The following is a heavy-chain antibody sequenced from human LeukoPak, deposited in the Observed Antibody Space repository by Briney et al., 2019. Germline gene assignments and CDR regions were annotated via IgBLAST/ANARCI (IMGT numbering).Heavy chain of an antibody. CDR3: ARVDIVVVPAARPEY. CDR1: GFTFSSYS. Sequence: GGSLRLSCAASGFTFSSYSMNWVRQAPGKGLEWVSSISSSSSCIYYADSVKGRFTISRDNAKNSLYLQMNSLRAEDTAVYYCARVDIVVVPAARPEYWGQGTLVTVSS. V-gene: IGHV3-21*01. D-gene: IGHD2-2*01. J-gene: IGHJ4*02. CDR2: ISSSSSCI.